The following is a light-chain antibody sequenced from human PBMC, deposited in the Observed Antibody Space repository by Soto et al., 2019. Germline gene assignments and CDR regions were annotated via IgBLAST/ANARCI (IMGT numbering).Light chain of an antibody. CDR1: QDINSY. V-gene: IGKV1D-16*01. J-gene: IGKJ4*01. CDR2: AAS. CDR3: QQYSISPLT. Sequence: DVQMTQSPSSLSASVGDRVTITCRASQDINSYLAWYQQKPGNAPKSLIYAASSLQTGVPSRFSGSESGTDFTLTISNLQPEDSATYYCQQYSISPLTFGGGTKVEIK.